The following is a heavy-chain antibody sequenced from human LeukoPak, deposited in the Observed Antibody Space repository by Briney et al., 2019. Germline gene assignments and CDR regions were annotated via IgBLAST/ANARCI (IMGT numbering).Heavy chain of an antibody. CDR1: GFSFSSYA. V-gene: IGHV3-23*01. J-gene: IGHJ4*02. CDR2: ISGSAGST. D-gene: IGHD3-3*01. Sequence: GGSLRLSCAASGFSFSSYAMSWVRQAPGKGLEWVSSISGSAGSTYHADSVKGRFTISRDNSKNTLFLQMNSLRAEDTAVYYCAKTDDFWSGYYSDYWGQGTLVTVSS. CDR3: AKTDDFWSGYYSDY.